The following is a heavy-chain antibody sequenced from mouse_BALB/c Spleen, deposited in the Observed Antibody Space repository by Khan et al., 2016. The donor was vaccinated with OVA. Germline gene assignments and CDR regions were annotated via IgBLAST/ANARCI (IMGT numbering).Heavy chain of an antibody. J-gene: IGHJ4*01. Sequence: VQLKQSGPELMKPGASVKISCKASAYSFTSYYMHWVKQSLGKSLEWIGCIDPFNGGTTYNQKFKGKATLTVDKSSSTAYMHLSALTSEDSAVYSCARRTLDYWGQGTSVTVSS. V-gene: IGHV1S135*01. CDR1: AYSFTSYY. CDR2: IDPFNGGT. CDR3: ARRTLDY.